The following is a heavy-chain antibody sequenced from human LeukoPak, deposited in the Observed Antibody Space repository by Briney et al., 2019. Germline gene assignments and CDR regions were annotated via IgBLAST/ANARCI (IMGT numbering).Heavy chain of an antibody. CDR3: ATVPTGGWHLD. V-gene: IGHV1-2*02. D-gene: IGHD2-8*02. CDR2: IHPNSGGT. J-gene: IGHJ4*02. CDR1: GYTFTDYY. Sequence: ASVKVSCKASGYTFTDYYIHWVRQAPGQGLEWMGWIHPNSGGTAYAQKFQGRVTMTRDTSISTVYMELSRLRSDDTAVYYCATVPTGGWHLDWGQGTLVTVSS.